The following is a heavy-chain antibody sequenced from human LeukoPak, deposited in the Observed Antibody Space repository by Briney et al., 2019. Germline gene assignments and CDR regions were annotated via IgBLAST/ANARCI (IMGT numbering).Heavy chain of an antibody. V-gene: IGHV3-23*01. J-gene: IGHJ4*02. Sequence: PGGTLRLSCAASGFTFSSYGMSWVRQAPGKGLEWVSAISGSGGSTYYADSVKGRFTISRDNSKNTLYLQMNSLRAEDTAVYYCAKEAVRYFDWLLSVYYFDYWGQGTLVTVSS. CDR1: GFTFSSYG. D-gene: IGHD3-9*01. CDR3: AKEAVRYFDWLLSVYYFDY. CDR2: ISGSGGST.